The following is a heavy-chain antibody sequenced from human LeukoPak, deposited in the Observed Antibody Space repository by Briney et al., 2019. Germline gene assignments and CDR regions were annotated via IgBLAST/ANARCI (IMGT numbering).Heavy chain of an antibody. Sequence: GGSLRLSCAASGFTFSSYWMSWVRQAPGKGLEWVANIKQDGSEKYYVDSVKGRFTISRDNAKNSLYLQMNSLRAEDTAVYYCARDVGGGGDSSGYYYSYNRQYHDYWGQGTLVTVSS. CDR3: ARDVGGGGDSSGYYYSYNRQYHDY. V-gene: IGHV3-7*01. J-gene: IGHJ4*02. CDR1: GFTFSSYW. D-gene: IGHD3-22*01. CDR2: IKQDGSEK.